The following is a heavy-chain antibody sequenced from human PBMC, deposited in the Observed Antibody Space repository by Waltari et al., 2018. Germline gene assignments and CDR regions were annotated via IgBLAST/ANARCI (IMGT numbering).Heavy chain of an antibody. CDR3: ARPGYGSGSPLDY. D-gene: IGHD3-10*01. Sequence: EVQLVPSGAEVKKPGESLTISCKGSGYSFTRSCIGWVGQMPGKGLEGMGSIYPGDSETRYSPSFQGQVTISADKSISTAYLQWSSLKASDTAMYYCARPGYGSGSPLDYWGQGTLVTVSS. CDR1: GYSFTRSC. J-gene: IGHJ4*02. CDR2: IYPGDSET. V-gene: IGHV5-51*03.